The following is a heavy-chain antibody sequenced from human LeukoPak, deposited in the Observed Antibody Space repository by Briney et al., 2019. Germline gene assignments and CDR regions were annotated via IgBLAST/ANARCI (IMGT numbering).Heavy chain of an antibody. D-gene: IGHD2-2*01. Sequence: SETLSLTCTVSDDSISSTSYYWGWIRQPPGKGLEWIGSMYSSGSTYYSPSLKSRVTISVDTSKNHFSLKLSSVTAADTAVYYCARGPPDCSSTSCYAFDAFDVWGQGTMVTVSS. CDR1: DDSISSTSYY. J-gene: IGHJ3*01. CDR3: ARGPPDCSSTSCYAFDAFDV. CDR2: MYSSGST. V-gene: IGHV4-39*07.